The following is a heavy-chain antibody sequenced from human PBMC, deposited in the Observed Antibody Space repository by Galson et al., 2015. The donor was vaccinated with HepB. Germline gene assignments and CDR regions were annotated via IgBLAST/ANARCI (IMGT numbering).Heavy chain of an antibody. Sequence: QSGAEVKKPGESLKISCQGSGYSPTTYWIGWVRQPPGKGLEWVGTIYPGDSDTRNSPPFQGQVTMSADKSINTAYLQWSSLKASDTATYYCATYSCSSVSCSYDHWGQGTLVIVSS. D-gene: IGHD2-15*01. V-gene: IGHV5-51*03. CDR2: IYPGDSDT. CDR1: GYSPTTYW. CDR3: ATYSCSSVSCSYDH. J-gene: IGHJ4*02.